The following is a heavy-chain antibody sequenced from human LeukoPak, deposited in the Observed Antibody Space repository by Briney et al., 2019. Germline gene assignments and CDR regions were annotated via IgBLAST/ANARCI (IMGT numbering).Heavy chain of an antibody. CDR2: ISGNGGST. Sequence: GGSLRLSCAASGFTFSNYAMSWVRQAPGKGPEWVSGISGNGGSTYHADSVKGRFTISRDNSKNTLYLQMNSLRAEDTAVYYCAKDRGYSYDPGDYWGQGTLVTVSS. CDR1: GFTFSNYA. D-gene: IGHD5-18*01. J-gene: IGHJ4*02. V-gene: IGHV3-23*01. CDR3: AKDRGYSYDPGDY.